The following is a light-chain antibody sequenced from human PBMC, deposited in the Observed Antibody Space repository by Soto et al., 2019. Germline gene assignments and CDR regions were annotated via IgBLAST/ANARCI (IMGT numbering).Light chain of an antibody. J-gene: IGLJ2*01. CDR2: EVN. V-gene: IGLV2-8*01. CDR3: SSYAGSNNLV. CDR1: SSDVGGYHF. Sequence: QSVLTQPPSASGSPGQSVTISCTGTSSDVGGYHFVSWYQQHPGKAPKLMIYEVNKRPSGVPDRFSGSKSGNRASLTVSGLQAEDEADYYCSSYAGSNNLVFGGGTKLTVL.